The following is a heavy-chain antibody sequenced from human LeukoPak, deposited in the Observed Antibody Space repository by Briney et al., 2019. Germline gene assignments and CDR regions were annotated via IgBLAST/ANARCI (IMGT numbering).Heavy chain of an antibody. D-gene: IGHD3-22*01. J-gene: IGHJ4*02. Sequence: HPGRSLRLSCAASGFTFSSYGMHWVRQAPGKGLEWVAVIWYDGSNKYYADSVKGRFTISRDNSKNTLYLQMSSLRAEDTAVYYCARDVQGYYYDSPGLGYWGQGTLVTVSS. CDR1: GFTFSSYG. CDR3: ARDVQGYYYDSPGLGY. V-gene: IGHV3-33*01. CDR2: IWYDGSNK.